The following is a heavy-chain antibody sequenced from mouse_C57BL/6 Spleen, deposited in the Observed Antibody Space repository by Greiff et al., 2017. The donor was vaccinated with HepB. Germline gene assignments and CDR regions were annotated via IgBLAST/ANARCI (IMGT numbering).Heavy chain of an antibody. D-gene: IGHD2-4*01. J-gene: IGHJ3*01. Sequence: EVNLVESGGGLVKPGGSLKLSCAASGFTFSSYAMAWVRQTPEKRLEWVATISDGGSYTYYPDNVKGRFTISRDNAKNNLYLQMSHLKSEDTAMYYCARDMGLREFAYWGQGTLVTVSA. CDR1: GFTFSSYA. CDR3: ARDMGLREFAY. V-gene: IGHV5-4*01. CDR2: ISDGGSYT.